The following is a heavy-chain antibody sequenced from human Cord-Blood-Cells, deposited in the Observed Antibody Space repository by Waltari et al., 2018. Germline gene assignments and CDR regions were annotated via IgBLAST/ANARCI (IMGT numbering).Heavy chain of an antibody. CDR1: GGSFSGYY. CDR3: ASSWELQGNWFDP. J-gene: IGHJ5*02. CDR2: ITHSGST. V-gene: IGHV4-34*01. Sequence: QVQLQQRGAGLLKPSATLSLTCAAHGGSFSGYYWSCTRQPPGKGPEWIGEITHSGSTNYNTSLKSRVTISVDTSKNQFSLKLSSVTAADTAVYYCASSWELQGNWFDPWGQGTLVTVSS. D-gene: IGHD1-26*01.